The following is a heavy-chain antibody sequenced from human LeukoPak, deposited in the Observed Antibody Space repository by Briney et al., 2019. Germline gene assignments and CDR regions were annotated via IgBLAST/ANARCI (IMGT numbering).Heavy chain of an antibody. CDR3: ARDSSWGGSGNFDY. Sequence: PGGSLRLSCAASGFTFSSYWMSWVRQAPGKGLEWVANIKQDGSEKYYVDSVKGRFTISRDNAKNSLYLQMNSLRAEDTAVYYCARDSSWGGSGNFDYWGQGTLVTVSS. CDR1: GFTFSSYW. V-gene: IGHV3-7*01. J-gene: IGHJ4*02. D-gene: IGHD6-19*01. CDR2: IKQDGSEK.